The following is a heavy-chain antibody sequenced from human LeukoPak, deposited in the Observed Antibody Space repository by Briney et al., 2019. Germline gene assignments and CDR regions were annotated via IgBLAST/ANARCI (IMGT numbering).Heavy chain of an antibody. CDR3: ARRAPYYDSSAYYGMHAFDI. V-gene: IGHV4-59*01. D-gene: IGHD3-22*01. Sequence: SETLSLTCTVSGGSISSYYWSWIRQPPGKGLEWIGYIYYSGSTNYNPSLKSRVTISVDTSKNQFSLRLSSVTAADTAVYYCARRAPYYDSSAYYGMHAFDIWGQGTMVTVSS. J-gene: IGHJ3*02. CDR1: GGSISSYY. CDR2: IYYSGST.